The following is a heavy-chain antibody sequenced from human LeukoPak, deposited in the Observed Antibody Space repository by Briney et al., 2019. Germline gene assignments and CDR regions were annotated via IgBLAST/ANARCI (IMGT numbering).Heavy chain of an antibody. D-gene: IGHD3-10*01. Sequence: PGGSLRLSCAASGFTFSSYGMSWVRQAPGKGLEWVSAISGSGGSTYYADSVKGRFTISRDNSKNTLYLQMNSLRAEDTAVYYCAKDHRFSTMVRGVLFDYWGQGTLVTVSS. CDR3: AKDHRFSTMVRGVLFDY. CDR2: ISGSGGST. V-gene: IGHV3-23*01. J-gene: IGHJ4*02. CDR1: GFTFSSYG.